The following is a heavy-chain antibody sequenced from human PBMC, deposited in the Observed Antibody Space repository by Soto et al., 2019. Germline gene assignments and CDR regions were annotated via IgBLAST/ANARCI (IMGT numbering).Heavy chain of an antibody. CDR1: GYTFTSYD. D-gene: IGHD3-10*01. CDR2: MNPNSGNT. CDR3: ARGIIYNDSGDDAFDI. Sequence: ASVKVSCKASGYTFTSYDINWVRQATGQGLEWMGWMNPNSGNTGYAQKFQGRVTMTRNTSISTAYMELSSLRSEDTAVYYCARGIIYNDSGDDAFDIWCQGTMLTVSS. V-gene: IGHV1-8*01. J-gene: IGHJ3*02.